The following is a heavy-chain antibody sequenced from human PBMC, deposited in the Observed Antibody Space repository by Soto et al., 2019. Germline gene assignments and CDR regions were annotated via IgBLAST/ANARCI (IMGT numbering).Heavy chain of an antibody. Sequence: PGGSLRLSCSASGFTFSDENMSWVRQVPGKGLEWVSGISGGGSYIFYADSVQGRFSISRDNAKNSLFLEMNSQRVEDTAVYYCARDSDCHSTSCFFPPHVWGQGTTVTVPS. J-gene: IGHJ6*02. V-gene: IGHV3-21*06. CDR3: ARDSDCHSTSCFFPPHV. D-gene: IGHD2-2*01. CDR2: ISGGGSYI. CDR1: GFTFSDEN.